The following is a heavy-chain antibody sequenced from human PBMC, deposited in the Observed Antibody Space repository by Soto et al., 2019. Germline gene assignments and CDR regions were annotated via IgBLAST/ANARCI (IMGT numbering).Heavy chain of an antibody. CDR3: ARDLYCTNGICSYYHYGMDV. CDR1: GFIFSDYF. D-gene: IGHD2-8*01. V-gene: IGHV3-7*01. Sequence: PGGSLRLSCAASGFIFSDYFMTWVRQAPGKGLEWVATVKQDGNERHYVDSVRGRFTISRDNAKKSLYLQMNSLRDEDTAVYYCARDLYCTNGICSYYHYGMDVWGQGTTVTVSS. J-gene: IGHJ6*02. CDR2: VKQDGNER.